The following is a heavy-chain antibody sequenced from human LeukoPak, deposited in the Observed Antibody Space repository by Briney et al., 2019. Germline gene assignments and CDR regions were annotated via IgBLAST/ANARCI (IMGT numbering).Heavy chain of an antibody. Sequence: GGSLRLSCAASGFTFSSYAMNWVRQAPGKGLEWVSAISGSGDSTYYADSVKGRFTISRDNSKNTLYLQMNSLRAEDTAVYYCAREAYGDYSGFDYWGQGTLVTVSS. CDR2: ISGSGDST. CDR1: GFTFSSYA. CDR3: AREAYGDYSGFDY. J-gene: IGHJ4*02. D-gene: IGHD4-17*01. V-gene: IGHV3-23*01.